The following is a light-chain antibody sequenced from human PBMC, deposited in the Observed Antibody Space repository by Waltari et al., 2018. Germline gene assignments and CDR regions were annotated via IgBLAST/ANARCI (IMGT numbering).Light chain of an antibody. J-gene: IGKJ4*01. Sequence: DIVMTQSPDSLTMSLGETATIDCKSSQNVLYSSNNKNYLAWYQQKPGQPPKLLIYWASTRESGVPDRFSGSGSGTDFTLTISSLQAEDVAVYYCQQYYSTPVTFGGGTKVEIK. V-gene: IGKV4-1*01. CDR1: QNVLYSSNNKNY. CDR3: QQYYSTPVT. CDR2: WAS.